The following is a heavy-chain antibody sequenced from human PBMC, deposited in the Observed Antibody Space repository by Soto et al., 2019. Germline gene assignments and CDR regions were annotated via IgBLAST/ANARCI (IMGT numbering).Heavy chain of an antibody. D-gene: IGHD1-7*01. V-gene: IGHV3-30-3*01. CDR1: GFTFSSYA. CDR2: ISYDGSNK. J-gene: IGHJ4*02. Sequence: GGSLRLSCAASGFTFSSYAMHWVRQAPGKGLEWVAVISYDGSNKYYADSVKGRFTISRDNSKNTLYLQMNSLRAEDTAVYYCARAPQLELQNWGQGTLVTVSS. CDR3: ARAPQLELQN.